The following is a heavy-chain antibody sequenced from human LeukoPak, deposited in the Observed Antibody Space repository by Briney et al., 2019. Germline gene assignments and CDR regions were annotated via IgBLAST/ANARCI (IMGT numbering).Heavy chain of an antibody. D-gene: IGHD3-10*01. CDR2: VGGSGGST. J-gene: IGHJ4*02. CDR3: ATPHTGPGGGTNYPPHY. Sequence: GGSLRLSCAASGFTFSSYAMSWARQAPGKGLEWVSRVGGSGGSTYYTDSVKGRLTISRENSKNTLYLQMNSLRAEDTALYYCATPHTGPGGGTNYPPHYWGQGTLVTVSS. V-gene: IGHV3-23*01. CDR1: GFTFSSYA.